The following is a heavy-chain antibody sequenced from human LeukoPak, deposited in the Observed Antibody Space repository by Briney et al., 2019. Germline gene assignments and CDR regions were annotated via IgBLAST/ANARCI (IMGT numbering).Heavy chain of an antibody. CDR2: IDSDGSGT. CDR1: GFTFSSYW. CDR3: ARDRYRSIDY. V-gene: IGHV3-74*01. D-gene: IGHD1-1*01. J-gene: IGHJ4*02. Sequence: GGSLRPSCAASGFTFSSYWMHWVRQAPGKGLVWVSRIDSDGSGTSNADSVKGRFTISRDNAKNTLYLQMNSLRAEDTAVYYCARDRYRSIDYWGQGTLVTVSS.